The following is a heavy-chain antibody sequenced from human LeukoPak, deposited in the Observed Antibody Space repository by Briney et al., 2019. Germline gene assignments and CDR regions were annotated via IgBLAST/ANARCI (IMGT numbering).Heavy chain of an antibody. CDR3: ARTRGAPVAHMGFDT. Sequence: SPTLSLTCSVSGGSISTYYWSWIRQSPGKGLDWIAYIYKSGSTKYNTSLASRVTISMHMSKNQFSLNLTSVTAADTAVYYCARTRGAPVAHMGFDTWGQGILVTVSS. V-gene: IGHV4-59*08. CDR1: GGSISTYY. CDR2: IYKSGST. J-gene: IGHJ5*02. D-gene: IGHD6-19*01.